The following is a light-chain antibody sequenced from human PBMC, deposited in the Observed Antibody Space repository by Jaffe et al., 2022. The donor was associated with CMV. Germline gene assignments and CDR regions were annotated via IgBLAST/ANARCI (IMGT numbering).Light chain of an antibody. CDR3: QQYDTSPWT. CDR2: GES. V-gene: IGKV3-20*01. CDR1: QSLTNTY. Sequence: EIVLTQSPGTLSLSPGERATLSCRASQSLTNTYIAWYQQKPGQSPRLLIYGESSRATGIPDRFSGSGSGTDFTLTITRLEPEDFAVYYCQQYDTSPWTFGQGTKVEIK. J-gene: IGKJ1*01.